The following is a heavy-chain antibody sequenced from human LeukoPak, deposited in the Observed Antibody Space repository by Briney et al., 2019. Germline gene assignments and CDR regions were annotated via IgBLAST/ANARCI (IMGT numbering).Heavy chain of an antibody. CDR1: GFTVSSNS. J-gene: IGHJ6*03. CDR2: IYSDNT. CDR3: ARAALPRGSYYYYMDV. V-gene: IGHV3-53*01. Sequence: GGSLRLSCTVSGFTVSSNSMSWVRQAPGKGLEWVSFIYSDNTHYSDSVKGRFTISRDNSKNTPYLQMNSLRAEDTALYYCARAALPRGSYYYYMDVWGKGTTVTVSS. D-gene: IGHD3-10*01.